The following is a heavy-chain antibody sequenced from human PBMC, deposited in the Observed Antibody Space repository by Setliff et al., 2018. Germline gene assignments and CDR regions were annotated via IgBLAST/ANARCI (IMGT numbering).Heavy chain of an antibody. V-gene: IGHV1-2*02. Sequence: VKVSCKASGNTFTGYYIHWLRQAPGQGLEWMGSINPNSGDTTFAQKFQGRVTITRDTSNSTDYMDLSRLTSDDTAVYYCAREVLSTVVAWDYWGQGTLVTVSS. J-gene: IGHJ4*02. CDR3: AREVLSTVVAWDY. D-gene: IGHD4-17*01. CDR2: INPNSGDT. CDR1: GNTFTGYY.